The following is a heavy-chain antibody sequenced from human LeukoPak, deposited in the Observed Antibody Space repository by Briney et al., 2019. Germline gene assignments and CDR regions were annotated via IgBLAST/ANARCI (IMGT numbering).Heavy chain of an antibody. CDR2: IRSKANSYAT. CDR1: GFTFSGSA. D-gene: IGHD3-3*01. CDR3: TGTIFGVLVDY. V-gene: IGHV3-73*01. Sequence: GGSLRLSCAASGFTFSGSAMHWVRQASGKGLEWVGRIRSKANSYATAYVASVKGRFTISRDDSKNTAYLQMNSLKTEDTAVYYCTGTIFGVLVDYWGQGTLVTVSS. J-gene: IGHJ4*02.